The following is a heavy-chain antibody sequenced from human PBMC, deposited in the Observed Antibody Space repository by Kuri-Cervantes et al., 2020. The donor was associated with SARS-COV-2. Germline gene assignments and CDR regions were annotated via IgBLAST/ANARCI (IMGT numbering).Heavy chain of an antibody. CDR2: IYHSGST. D-gene: IGHD6-25*01. CDR1: GYSISSGYY. J-gene: IGHJ6*02. Sequence: SETLSLTCAVSGYSISSGYYWGWIRQPPGKGLEWIGSIYHSGSTYYNPSLKSRVTISVDTSKNQFSLKQSSVTAADTAVYYSASPSPKRSHYYYYCMDVWGQGTTVTVSS. CDR3: ASPSPKRSHYYYYCMDV. V-gene: IGHV4-38-2*01.